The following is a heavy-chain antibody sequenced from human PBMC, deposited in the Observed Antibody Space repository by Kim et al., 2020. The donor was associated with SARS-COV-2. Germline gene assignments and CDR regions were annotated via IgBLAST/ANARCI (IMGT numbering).Heavy chain of an antibody. CDR2: IYYSGST. CDR1: GGSISSGDYY. Sequence: SETLSLTCTVSGGSISSGDYYWSWIRQPPGKGLEWIGYIYYSGSTYYNPSLKSRVTISVDTSKNQFSLKLSSVTAADTAVYYCAREGPTAYRGFYYYGMDVWGQGTTVTVSS. D-gene: IGHD4-4*01. V-gene: IGHV4-30-4*01. CDR3: AREGPTAYRGFYYYGMDV. J-gene: IGHJ6*02.